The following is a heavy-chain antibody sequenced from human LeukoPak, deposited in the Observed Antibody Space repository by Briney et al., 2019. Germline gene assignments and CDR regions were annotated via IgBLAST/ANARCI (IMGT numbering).Heavy chain of an antibody. D-gene: IGHD3-22*01. CDR3: ARAGLFDSSAYPYDAFDI. Sequence: SETLSLTCTVSGGSISSYYWSWIRQPPGKGLEWIGYIYYSGSTNYNPSLKSRVTTSVDTSKNQFSLKLSSVTAADTVVYFCARAGLFDSSAYPYDAFDIWGQGTMVTVSS. V-gene: IGHV4-59*01. CDR2: IYYSGST. J-gene: IGHJ3*02. CDR1: GGSISSYY.